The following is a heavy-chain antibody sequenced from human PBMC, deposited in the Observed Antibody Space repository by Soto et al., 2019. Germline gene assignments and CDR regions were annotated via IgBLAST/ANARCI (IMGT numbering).Heavy chain of an antibody. Sequence: GGSLRLSCAPSGFTFSSYGMHWARQAPDKGMEWVAVIWYDGSNKVYADSVKGRFTISRDNSKNTLYLQMNSLRAEDTAVYYCARDLSGDYGALDTWGQGTMVTVSS. CDR2: IWYDGSNK. D-gene: IGHD4-17*01. CDR1: GFTFSSYG. J-gene: IGHJ3*02. V-gene: IGHV3-33*01. CDR3: ARDLSGDYGALDT.